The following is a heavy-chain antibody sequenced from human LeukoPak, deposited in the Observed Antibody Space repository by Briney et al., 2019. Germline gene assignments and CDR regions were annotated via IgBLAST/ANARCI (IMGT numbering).Heavy chain of an antibody. Sequence: ASVKVSCKVSGYTLTELSMHWVRQAPGKGLEWMGGFDPEDGETIYAQKFQGRVTMTEDTSTDTAYMELSSLRSEDTAVYYSATVGARITTRVGNYWGQGTLVTVSS. V-gene: IGHV1-24*01. CDR3: ATVGARITTRVGNY. CDR1: GYTLTELS. CDR2: FDPEDGET. D-gene: IGHD3-10*01. J-gene: IGHJ4*02.